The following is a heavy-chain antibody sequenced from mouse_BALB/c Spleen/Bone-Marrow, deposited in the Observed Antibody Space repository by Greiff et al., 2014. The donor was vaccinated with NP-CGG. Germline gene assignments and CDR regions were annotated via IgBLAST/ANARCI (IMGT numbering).Heavy chain of an antibody. Sequence: EVKLEESGGGLVQPGGSPRLSCATSGFTFSDYYMSWVRQPPGKALEWLGFIRNKANGYTTEYSASVKGRFTISRDNSQSIPYLQMNTLRAEDSATYYCARDMGLLRFDYWGQGTTLTVSS. CDR3: ARDMGLLRFDY. CDR1: GFTFSDYY. J-gene: IGHJ2*01. D-gene: IGHD1-1*01. V-gene: IGHV7-3*02. CDR2: IRNKANGYTT.